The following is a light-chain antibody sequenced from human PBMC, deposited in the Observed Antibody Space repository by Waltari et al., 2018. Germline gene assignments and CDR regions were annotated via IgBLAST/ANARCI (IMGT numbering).Light chain of an antibody. CDR3: NSYTGSSSWV. J-gene: IGLJ3*02. CDR2: DVS. Sequence: QSALTQPASVSGSPGQSITISCTGTNSDVGFYNYVSWYQQHPGKAPKRLIYDVSVRPAGVSNRFSGSTSCNTASLTISGLQAEDEADYYCNSYTGSSSWVFGGGTRLTVL. CDR1: NSDVGFYNY. V-gene: IGLV2-14*03.